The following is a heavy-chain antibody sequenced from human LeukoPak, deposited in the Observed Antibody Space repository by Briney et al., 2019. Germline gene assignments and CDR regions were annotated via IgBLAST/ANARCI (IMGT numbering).Heavy chain of an antibody. CDR1: GGSFSGYY. J-gene: IGHJ4*02. Sequence: SETLSLTCAVYGGSFSGYYWSWIRQPPGKGLEWIGEINHSGSTNYNPPLKSRVTISVDTSKNQFSLKLSSVTAADTAVYYCARGRVGYDYVWGSHYSPYFDCWGQGTLVTVSS. D-gene: IGHD3-16*01. V-gene: IGHV4-34*01. CDR2: INHSGST. CDR3: ARGRVGYDYVWGSHYSPYFDC.